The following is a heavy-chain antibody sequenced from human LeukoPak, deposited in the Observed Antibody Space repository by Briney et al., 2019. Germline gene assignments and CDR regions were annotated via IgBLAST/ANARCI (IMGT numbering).Heavy chain of an antibody. J-gene: IGHJ4*02. Sequence: EASVKVSCKASGYTFTSYGISWVRQAPGQGLEWMGWISAYNGNTNYAQKLQGRVTMTTDTSTSTAYMELRSLRSDDTAVYYCATPGSSGWYREYYFDYWGQGTLVTVSS. V-gene: IGHV1-18*01. CDR1: GYTFTSYG. D-gene: IGHD6-19*01. CDR2: ISAYNGNT. CDR3: ATPGSSGWYREYYFDY.